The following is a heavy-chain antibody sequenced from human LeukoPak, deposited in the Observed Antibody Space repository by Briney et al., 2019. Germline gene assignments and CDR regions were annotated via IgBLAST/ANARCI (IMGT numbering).Heavy chain of an antibody. J-gene: IGHJ4*02. CDR3: ARGYVYYYDSSGHPGFDY. CDR2: ISYDGSRT. V-gene: IGHV3-74*01. Sequence: GGSLRLSCAASGFTLSSYWLHWVRQAPGKGLVWVSRISYDGSRTNYADSVKGRFTISRDNTKNMPYLQMNSLRAEDTAVYFCARGYVYYYDSSGHPGFDYWGQGTLVTVSS. D-gene: IGHD3-22*01. CDR1: GFTLSSYW.